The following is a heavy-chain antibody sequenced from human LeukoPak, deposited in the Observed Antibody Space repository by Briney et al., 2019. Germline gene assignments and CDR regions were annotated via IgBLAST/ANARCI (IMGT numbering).Heavy chain of an antibody. V-gene: IGHV4-59*08. CDR3: ARGYYDSSGLDYGYFDY. CDR2: IYYSGST. D-gene: IGHD3-22*01. Sequence: SETLSLTCTVSGGSISSYYWSWIRQPPGKGLEWIGYIYYSGSTNYNPSLKSRVTISVDTSKNQFSLKLSSVTAADTAVYYCARGYYDSSGLDYGYFDYWGQGTLVTVSS. J-gene: IGHJ4*02. CDR1: GGSISSYY.